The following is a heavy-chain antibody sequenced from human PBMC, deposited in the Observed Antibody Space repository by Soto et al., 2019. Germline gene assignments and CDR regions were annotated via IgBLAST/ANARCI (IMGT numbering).Heavy chain of an antibody. J-gene: IGHJ4*02. CDR1: GYTFTSYY. V-gene: IGHV1-46*03. CDR3: AGGAAACAFDS. D-gene: IGHD6-13*01. CDR2: INPSGGST. Sequence: QVQLVQSGAEVKKPGASVKVSCKASGYTFTSYYMHWVRQAPGQGLEWMGIINPSGGSTSYAQKFQGRVTMTHDTATGTVYMELSSLRSEETAGDFYAGGAAACAFDSWGQGTMVTVAA.